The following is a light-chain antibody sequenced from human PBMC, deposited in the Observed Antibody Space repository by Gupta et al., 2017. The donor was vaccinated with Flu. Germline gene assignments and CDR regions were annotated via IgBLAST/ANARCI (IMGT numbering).Light chain of an antibody. CDR1: QKIVDY. Sequence: PSSLSAFVGDRVTITCRASQKIVDYFNWYQKKPGEAPKLLIYAASTVQSGVPSRFSGSGSGTXFTLTIXRRQPEDSATYYCQHRYITPITFGXGTKVDIK. J-gene: IGKJ4*01. CDR2: AAS. CDR3: QHRYITPIT. V-gene: IGKV1-39*01.